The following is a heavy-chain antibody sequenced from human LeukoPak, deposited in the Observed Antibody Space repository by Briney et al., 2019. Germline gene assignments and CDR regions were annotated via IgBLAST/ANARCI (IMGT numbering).Heavy chain of an antibody. CDR1: GFTFSSYW. Sequence: GGSLRLSCAASGFTFSSYWMSWVRQAPGKGLEWVANIKQDGSEKYYVDSVKGRFTISRDNAKNSLYLQMNSLRVEDTAVYFCARERNTAIVTAFDVWGQGTMVTVSS. CDR3: ARERNTAIVTAFDV. J-gene: IGHJ3*01. CDR2: IKQDGSEK. V-gene: IGHV3-7*01. D-gene: IGHD5-18*01.